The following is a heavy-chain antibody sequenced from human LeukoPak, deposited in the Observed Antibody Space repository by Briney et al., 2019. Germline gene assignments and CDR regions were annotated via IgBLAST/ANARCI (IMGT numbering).Heavy chain of an antibody. V-gene: IGHV1-69*05. CDR2: IIPVFGTP. CDR1: GDTFSSYS. J-gene: IGHJ5*02. CDR3: ARDRRPQLNNYFDR. Sequence: ASVKVSCKASGDTFSSYSFGWVRQAPGQGLEWMGGIIPVFGTPRYAQKFQGRVTITTGESTSTAYMEVTSLRSDDTAVYYCARDRRPQLNNYFDRWGQGTLVTVSS.